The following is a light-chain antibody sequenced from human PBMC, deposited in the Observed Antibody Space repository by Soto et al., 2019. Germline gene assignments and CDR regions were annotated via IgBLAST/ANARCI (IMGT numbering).Light chain of an antibody. V-gene: IGKV3D-15*01. CDR3: QQYDNVPGT. CDR1: LSISTH. J-gene: IGKJ5*01. Sequence: EIVMTQSPATLSVSPGERATLSCRASLSISTHLAWYEQKPGQAPRLLIYGASTRATGIPARFSGSGSGTEFTLTISSLQSEDIATYYCQQYDNVPGTFGQGTRLEIK. CDR2: GAS.